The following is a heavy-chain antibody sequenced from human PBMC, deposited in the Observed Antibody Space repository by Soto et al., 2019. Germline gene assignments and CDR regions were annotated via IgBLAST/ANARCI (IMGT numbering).Heavy chain of an antibody. V-gene: IGHV4-59*01. CDR2: IYHSGST. D-gene: IGHD3-10*01. J-gene: IGHJ5*02. CDR1: GGSISSYF. CDR3: ARDPANYYGAVNQPYGWFDP. Sequence: QVQLQESGPGLVKPSETLSLTCTVSGGSISSYFWTWIRQPPGKGLEWIGYIYHSGSTNYNPSLKSRVTISIDTSKNQFSLKLRSVTAADTAVYYCARDPANYYGAVNQPYGWFDPWGHGTLVTVSS.